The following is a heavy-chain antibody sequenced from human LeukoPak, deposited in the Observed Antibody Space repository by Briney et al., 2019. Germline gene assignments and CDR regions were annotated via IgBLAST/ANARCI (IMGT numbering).Heavy chain of an antibody. Sequence: SETLSLTCTVSGGSISSYYWSWIRQPPGKGLEWIGYIYYSGSTNYNPSLKSRVTISVDTSKNQFSLKLSSVTAADTAVYYCARASMVGATPPSYYYYGMDVWGQGTTVTVSS. D-gene: IGHD1-26*01. V-gene: IGHV4-59*01. J-gene: IGHJ6*02. CDR1: GGSISSYY. CDR3: ARASMVGATPPSYYYYGMDV. CDR2: IYYSGST.